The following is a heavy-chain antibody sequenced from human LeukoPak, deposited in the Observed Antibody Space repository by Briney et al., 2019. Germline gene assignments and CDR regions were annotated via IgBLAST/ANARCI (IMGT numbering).Heavy chain of an antibody. CDR3: ARSIAVAEGWFDP. Sequence: PGGSLRLSCAASGFTFSDYWMSWVRQAPGKGLEWVANMNQGGSEKYYVDSVKGRFIISRDNAKNSLYLQVNSLRAEDTAVYYCARSIAVAEGWFDPWGQGTLVTVSS. D-gene: IGHD6-19*01. CDR2: MNQGGSEK. J-gene: IGHJ5*02. V-gene: IGHV3-7*01. CDR1: GFTFSDYW.